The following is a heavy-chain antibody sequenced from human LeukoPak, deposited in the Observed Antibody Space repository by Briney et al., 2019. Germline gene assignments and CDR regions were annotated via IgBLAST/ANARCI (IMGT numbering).Heavy chain of an antibody. V-gene: IGHV1-18*01. CDR2: ISGYNGNT. J-gene: IGHJ4*02. D-gene: IGHD6-19*01. Sequence: ASVKVFCKASGYTFTSYGISWVRQAPGQGLEWMGWISGYNGNTNYAQQKLQGRVTMTTDTSTSTAYMELRSLRSDDTAVYYCARDLKRGYSSGRYSWGTGSSNDYWGQGTLVTVSS. CDR3: ARDLKRGYSSGRYSWGTGSSNDY. CDR1: GYTFTSYG.